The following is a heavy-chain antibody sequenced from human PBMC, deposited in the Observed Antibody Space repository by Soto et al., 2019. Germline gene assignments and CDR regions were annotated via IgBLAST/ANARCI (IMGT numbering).Heavy chain of an antibody. CDR3: ARVSGIAVAGMDGMDV. V-gene: IGHV1-69*01. CDR1: GGTFSSYA. Sequence: QVQLVQSGAEVKKPGSSVKVSCKASGGTFSSYAISWVRQAPGQGLEWMGGIIPIFGTANYAQKFQGRVTITADEPTSTAYMELSSLRSEDTAVYYCARVSGIAVAGMDGMDVWGQGTTVTVSS. D-gene: IGHD6-19*01. CDR2: IIPIFGTA. J-gene: IGHJ6*02.